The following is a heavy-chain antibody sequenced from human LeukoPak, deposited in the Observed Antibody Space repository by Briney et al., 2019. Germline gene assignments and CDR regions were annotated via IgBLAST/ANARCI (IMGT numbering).Heavy chain of an antibody. V-gene: IGHV4-59*01. D-gene: IGHD5-18*01. J-gene: IGHJ4*02. CDR3: AREPRGYSYGTQLRYFDY. Sequence: PSETLSLTCTVSGGSISSYYWSWIRQPPGKGLEWIGYIYYSGSTNYNPSLKSRVTISVDTSKNQFSLKLSSVTAADTAVYYCAREPRGYSYGTQLRYFDYWGQGTLVTVSS. CDR2: IYYSGST. CDR1: GGSISSYY.